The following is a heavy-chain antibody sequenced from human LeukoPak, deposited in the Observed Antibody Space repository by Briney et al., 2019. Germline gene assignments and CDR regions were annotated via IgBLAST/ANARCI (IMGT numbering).Heavy chain of an antibody. J-gene: IGHJ3*02. CDR3: ARSYMVGYSTRAFDI. V-gene: IGHV4-59*08. Sequence: SETLSLTCTVSGGSISSYYWSWIRQPPGKGLEWIGYIYHSGSTKYNPSLKSRVTISVDTSKNQFSLKLSSVTAADTAVYYCARSYMVGYSTRAFDIWGQGTMVTVSS. CDR2: IYHSGST. CDR1: GGSISSYY. D-gene: IGHD2-2*01.